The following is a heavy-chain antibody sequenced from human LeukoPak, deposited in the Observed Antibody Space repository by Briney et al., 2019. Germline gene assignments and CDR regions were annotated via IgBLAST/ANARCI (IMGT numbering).Heavy chain of an antibody. CDR2: INPNSGGT. Sequence: ASVKVSCKASGYTFTGYYMHWVRQAPGQGLEWMGWINPNSGGTNYAQKFQGRVTMTRDTSISTAYMELSRLRSDDTAVYYCARDVLSSWYVFWFDPWGQGTLVTVSS. D-gene: IGHD6-13*01. J-gene: IGHJ5*02. CDR1: GYTFTGYY. CDR3: ARDVLSSWYVFWFDP. V-gene: IGHV1-2*02.